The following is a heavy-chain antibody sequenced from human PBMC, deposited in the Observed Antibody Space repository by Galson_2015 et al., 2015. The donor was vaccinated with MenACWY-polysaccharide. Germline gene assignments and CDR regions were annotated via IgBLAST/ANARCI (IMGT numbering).Heavy chain of an antibody. CDR3: AKDRSSSWALDY. J-gene: IGHJ4*02. CDR2: ISYDGNTI. V-gene: IGHV3-30*18. Sequence: SLRLSCAASGFTFSGDGMHWVRQAPGKGLEWGTFISYDGNTIYYGDSVRGRFTISRDNSKNTLCLQMNRLRTEDTALYYCAKDRSSSWALDYWGQGTLVTVSS. CDR1: GFTFSGDG. D-gene: IGHD6-13*01.